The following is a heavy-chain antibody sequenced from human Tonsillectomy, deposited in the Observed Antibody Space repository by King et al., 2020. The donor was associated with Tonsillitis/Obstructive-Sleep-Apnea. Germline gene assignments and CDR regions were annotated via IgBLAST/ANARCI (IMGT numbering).Heavy chain of an antibody. CDR1: GFNFSDYF. D-gene: IGHD2/OR15-2a*01. J-gene: IGHJ3*01. CDR3: ARERRGNYFTFDV. V-gene: IGHV3-11*01. Sequence: VQLVESGGGLVKPGGSLKLSCVASGFNFSDYFMSWIRQAPGKGLEWISYMSSSGSATYYADSVKGRLQHSRDNAKNSLHLQVNSLRVDDSAVYYCARERRGNYFTFDVWGQGTLIAVSS. CDR2: MSSSGSAT.